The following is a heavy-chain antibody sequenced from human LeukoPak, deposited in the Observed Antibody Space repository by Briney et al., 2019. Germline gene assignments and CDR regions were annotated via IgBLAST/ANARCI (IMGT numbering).Heavy chain of an antibody. Sequence: ASVKVSCKASGYTFTSYDINWVRQATGQGLEWMGIINPSGGSTSYAQKFQGRVTMTRDTSTSTVYMELSSLRSEDTAVYYCAREFAHVDTAMVFDYWGQGTLVTVSS. J-gene: IGHJ4*02. CDR3: AREFAHVDTAMVFDY. V-gene: IGHV1-46*01. CDR1: GYTFTSYD. CDR2: INPSGGST. D-gene: IGHD5-18*01.